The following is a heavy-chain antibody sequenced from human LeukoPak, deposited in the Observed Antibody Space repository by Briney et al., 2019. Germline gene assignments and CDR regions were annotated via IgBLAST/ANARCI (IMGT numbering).Heavy chain of an antibody. V-gene: IGHV1-2*02. D-gene: IGHD3-9*01. CDR1: GYTFTDYY. CDR2: INPKNGGT. Sequence: ASVKVSCKASGYTFTDYYMHWVRQAPGQGLEWMGWINPKNGGTFYPQSFQGRITMTRDTSISTVYMELSSLLSADTAAYYCARGADILTGYYKYWGQGTVVTVSS. CDR3: ARGADILTGYYKY. J-gene: IGHJ4*02.